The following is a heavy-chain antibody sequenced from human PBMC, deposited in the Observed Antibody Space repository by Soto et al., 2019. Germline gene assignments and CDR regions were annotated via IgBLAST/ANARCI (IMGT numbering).Heavy chain of an antibody. CDR1: GYTFTIYA. J-gene: IGHJ4*02. CDR2: INTGNGNT. D-gene: IGHD6-19*01. Sequence: GASVKVSCKASGYTFTIYAIHWVRQAPGQRLEWMGWINTGNGNTKFSQRFQGRVAITRSTSASTAYMEVSSLRSEDTAVYYCARDLSAHTTGWYYFDYWGQGTLVTVSS. V-gene: IGHV1-3*04. CDR3: ARDLSAHTTGWYYFDY.